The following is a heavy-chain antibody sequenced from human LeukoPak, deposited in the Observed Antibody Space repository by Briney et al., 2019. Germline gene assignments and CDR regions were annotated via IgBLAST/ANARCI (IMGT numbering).Heavy chain of an antibody. Sequence: ASVKVSCKASGGTFSSYAISWVRQAPGQGLEWMGGIIPIFGTANYAQKFQGRVTITTDESTSTAYMELSSLRSEDTAVYYCARGSGWGQGDAFDIWGQGTMVTVSS. CDR2: IIPIFGTA. D-gene: IGHD6-19*01. CDR3: ARGSGWGQGDAFDI. CDR1: GGTFSSYA. V-gene: IGHV1-69*05. J-gene: IGHJ3*02.